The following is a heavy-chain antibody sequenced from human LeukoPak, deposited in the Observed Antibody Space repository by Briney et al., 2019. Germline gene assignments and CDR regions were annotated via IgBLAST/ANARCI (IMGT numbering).Heavy chain of an antibody. CDR3: AKDSLTGTGPYYFDC. J-gene: IGHJ4*02. CDR1: GFTFSSYG. V-gene: IGHV3-30*02. D-gene: IGHD3-9*01. Sequence: PGGSLSLSCATSGFTFSSYGMYWVRQAPGKGLEWLAFIRYDGINKYYADSVKGRFTISRDNSKNTLYLQMNSLRAEDTAVSYCAKDSLTGTGPYYFDCWGQGTLVTVSS. CDR2: IRYDGINK.